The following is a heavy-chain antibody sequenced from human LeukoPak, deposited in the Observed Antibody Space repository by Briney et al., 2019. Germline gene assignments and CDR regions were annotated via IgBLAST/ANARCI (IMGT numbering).Heavy chain of an antibody. CDR2: SYYSGST. V-gene: IGHV4-39*07. CDR1: GGSISSST. Sequence: SETLSLTCTVSGGSISSSTWIRQSPGKGLEWIGSSYYSGSTYYNPSLKSRVTISVDTSKNQFSLKLSSVTAADTAVYYCARAPGRNWFDPWGQGTLVTVSS. CDR3: ARAPGRNWFDP. D-gene: IGHD1-1*01. J-gene: IGHJ5*02.